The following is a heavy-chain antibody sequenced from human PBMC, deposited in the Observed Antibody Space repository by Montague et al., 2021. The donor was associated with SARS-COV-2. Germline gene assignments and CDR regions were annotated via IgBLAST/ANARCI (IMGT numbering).Heavy chain of an antibody. CDR2: IFYNGST. Sequence: SETLSLTCTVSFGSISTYYWSWIRQPPGKGLEWTGFIFYNGSTXXXPSXXXRVSISLDTSKNQFSLKLSSVTAADTAVYYCVRDHPYGGPRGAYDIWGQGTVVTVSS. CDR3: VRDHPYGGPRGAYDI. J-gene: IGHJ3*02. V-gene: IGHV4-59*01. D-gene: IGHD4-23*01. CDR1: FGSISTYY.